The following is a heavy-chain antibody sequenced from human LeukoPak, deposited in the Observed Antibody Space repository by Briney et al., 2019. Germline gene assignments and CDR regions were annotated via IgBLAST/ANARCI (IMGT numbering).Heavy chain of an antibody. CDR1: GFTFSSYA. CDR3: VKTPYSSTWYVGDS. Sequence: GGSLRLSCSASGFTFSSYAMHWVRQAAGEGLEYVSAINSDGDSTYYADSVKGRFTISRDNSKNTLYFQMSSLRPEDSAVYYCVKTPYSSTWYVGDSWGQGTLVTVSS. CDR2: INSDGDST. V-gene: IGHV3-64D*06. J-gene: IGHJ4*02. D-gene: IGHD2/OR15-2a*01.